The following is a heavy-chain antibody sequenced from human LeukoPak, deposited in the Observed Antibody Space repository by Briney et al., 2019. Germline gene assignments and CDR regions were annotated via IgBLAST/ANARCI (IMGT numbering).Heavy chain of an antibody. CDR2: LSGSGETT. D-gene: IGHD4-17*01. V-gene: IGHV3-23*01. Sequence: GGSLRLSCTASGFTFRTHAMHWVRQAPGKGLEWVSVLSGSGETTYYADSVNGRFTISRDNSKNMVYLQMNSLRAEDTAVYYCAKGKMTTVSHFDYWGQGTLVTVSS. CDR1: GFTFRTHA. J-gene: IGHJ4*02. CDR3: AKGKMTTVSHFDY.